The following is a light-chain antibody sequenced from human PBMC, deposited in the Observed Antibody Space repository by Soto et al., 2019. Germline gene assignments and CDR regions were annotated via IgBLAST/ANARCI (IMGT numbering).Light chain of an antibody. J-gene: IGKJ4*01. V-gene: IGKV3-20*01. Sequence: EIVLTQSPGTLSLSPGERATLSCRASQSVSSSYLAWYQQKPGQAPRLLIYGASSRATGIPDRFSGSGSGTDFTLTISSLEPEDFAVYYCQQYGRSPLTFGGGTNVEIK. CDR1: QSVSSSY. CDR3: QQYGRSPLT. CDR2: GAS.